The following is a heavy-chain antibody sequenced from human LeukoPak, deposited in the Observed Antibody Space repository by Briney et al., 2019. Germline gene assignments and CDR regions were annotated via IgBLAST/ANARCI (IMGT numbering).Heavy chain of an antibody. V-gene: IGHV4-30-4*01. Sequence: SQTLSLTCTVSGGSISSGDYYWSWIRQPPGKGLEWIGYIYYSGSTYYNPSLKSRVTISVDTSKNQFSLKLSSVTAADTAVYYCARGGYYYGSGSYSRPLEYWGQGTLVTVSS. J-gene: IGHJ4*02. CDR1: GGSISSGDYY. CDR3: ARGGYYYGSGSYSRPLEY. CDR2: IYYSGST. D-gene: IGHD3-10*01.